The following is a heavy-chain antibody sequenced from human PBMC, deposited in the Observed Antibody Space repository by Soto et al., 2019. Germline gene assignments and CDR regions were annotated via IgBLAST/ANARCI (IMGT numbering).Heavy chain of an antibody. CDR3: ATRIGNIGWYWLDT. Sequence: SVKVSCKAPGFTFSSSAVQWVRQARGQPLEWIGWIVLGNGNTNYAQKFQQRVTITRDMSTSTAYMEVRSLTSEDTAVYYCATRIGNIGWYWLDTWGQGTLVTVSS. D-gene: IGHD6-19*01. J-gene: IGHJ5*02. V-gene: IGHV1-58*01. CDR2: IVLGNGNT. CDR1: GFTFSSSA.